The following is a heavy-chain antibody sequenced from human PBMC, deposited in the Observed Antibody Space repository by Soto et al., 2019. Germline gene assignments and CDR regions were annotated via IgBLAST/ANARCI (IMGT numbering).Heavy chain of an antibody. J-gene: IGHJ5*02. CDR3: ARGQRFSDWFDP. CDR2: IYSSGST. D-gene: IGHD3-3*01. V-gene: IGHV4-4*07. CDR1: GGAISTYY. Sequence: QVHLQESGPGLVKPSETLSLTCTVSGGAISTYYWTWIRQTAGKGLELIGRIYSSGSTKYNPALQSRVTMSLDTSNNQFSLRLTSVTAADTAVYSCARGQRFSDWFDPWGQGTLVTVSS.